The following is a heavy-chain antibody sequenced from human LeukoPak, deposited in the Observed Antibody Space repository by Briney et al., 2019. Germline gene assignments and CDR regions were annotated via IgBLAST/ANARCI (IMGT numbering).Heavy chain of an antibody. D-gene: IGHD1-14*01. J-gene: IGHJ5*02. CDR1: GGTFSSYT. CDR3: ARVLITSANWFGP. Sequence: SVKVSCKASGGTFSSYTISWVRQAPGQGLEWMGGIIPNFGTPNYAQKFQGRVTITADKSTSTAYMELSSLRSEDTAVYYCARVLITSANWFGPWGQGTLVTVSS. CDR2: IIPNFGTP. V-gene: IGHV1-69*06.